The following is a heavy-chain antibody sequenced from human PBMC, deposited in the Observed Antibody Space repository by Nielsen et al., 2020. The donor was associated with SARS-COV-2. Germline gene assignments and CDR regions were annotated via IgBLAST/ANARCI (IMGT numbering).Heavy chain of an antibody. D-gene: IGHD6-19*01. V-gene: IGHV3-30*04. CDR1: GFTFSSYA. J-gene: IGHJ6*02. CDR3: TRRVAGGTMDV. CDR2: ISYDGSFK. Sequence: GESLKISCAAAGFTFSSYAMHWVRQAPGKGLEWVAVISYDGSFKYYADSVKGRFTISRDNSKYTLYLQMNSLGADDTAIYYCTRRVAGGTMDVWGQGTTVTVSS.